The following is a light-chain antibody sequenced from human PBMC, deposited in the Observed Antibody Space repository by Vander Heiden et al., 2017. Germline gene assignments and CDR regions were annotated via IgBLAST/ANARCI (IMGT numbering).Light chain of an antibody. J-gene: IGKJ4*01. CDR3: QQSYSTPLT. Sequence: DIQMTRSPSSLSASVGDRVTITCRASQSISSYLHWYQQKPGKAPKLLIYAASSLQSGVPSRFSGSGSGTDFTLTISSLQPDDFATYYCQQSYSTPLTFGGGTKVEIK. CDR1: QSISSY. CDR2: AAS. V-gene: IGKV1-39*01.